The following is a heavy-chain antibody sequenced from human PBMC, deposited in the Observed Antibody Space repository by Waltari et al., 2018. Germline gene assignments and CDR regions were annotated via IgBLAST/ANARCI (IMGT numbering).Heavy chain of an antibody. CDR1: GGSMSNYY. D-gene: IGHD3-16*01. V-gene: IGHV4-4*07. Sequence: QVQLQESGPGLVKPSETLSLTCTVSGGSMSNYYWNWIRQAAGKGLEWIGRIYTSGRTYSNPSLKSPVTMSVDTSKIQFSLSLIPVTAADTAVYYCAREITVAPYYFDSWGQGPLVTVSS. CDR2: IYTSGRT. CDR3: AREITVAPYYFDS. J-gene: IGHJ4*02.